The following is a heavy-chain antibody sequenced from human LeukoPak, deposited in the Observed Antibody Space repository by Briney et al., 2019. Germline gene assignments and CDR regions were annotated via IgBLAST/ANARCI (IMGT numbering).Heavy chain of an antibody. Sequence: GGSLRLSRAASGFTFSSYAMHWVRQAPGKGLEWVAVISYDGSDKYYADSVKGRFTISRDNSKNTLYLQMNSLRAEDTAVYYCARDRVGATDYFDYWGQGTLVTVSS. J-gene: IGHJ4*02. D-gene: IGHD1-26*01. V-gene: IGHV3-30-3*01. CDR3: ARDRVGATDYFDY. CDR1: GFTFSSYA. CDR2: ISYDGSDK.